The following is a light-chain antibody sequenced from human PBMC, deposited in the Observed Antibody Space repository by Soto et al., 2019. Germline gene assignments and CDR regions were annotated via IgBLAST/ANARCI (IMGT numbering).Light chain of an antibody. J-gene: IGKJ1*01. V-gene: IGKV1-17*03. CDR1: QGISNY. CDR2: AAS. Sequence: DVQMKQSASSMSASVCDRVTITCRASQGISNYLAWFQQKPGKVPKRLMYAASTLQSGVPSRFSGSGSGTEFTLTISSLQPEDFATYYCLQHHSYPPTFGQGTKVDIK. CDR3: LQHHSYPPT.